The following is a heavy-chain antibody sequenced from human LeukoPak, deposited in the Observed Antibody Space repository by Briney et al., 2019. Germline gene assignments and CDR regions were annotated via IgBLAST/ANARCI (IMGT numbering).Heavy chain of an antibody. CDR2: INAGNGNT. D-gene: IGHD3-22*01. V-gene: IGHV1-3*01. J-gene: IGHJ4*02. CDR1: GYTSTSYA. Sequence: ASVKVSCKASGYTSTSYAMHWVRQAPGQRLEWMGWINAGNGNTKYSQKFQGRVTITRDTSASTAYMELSSLRSEDTAVYYCALGYDSSGYPFDYWGQGTLVTVSS. CDR3: ALGYDSSGYPFDY.